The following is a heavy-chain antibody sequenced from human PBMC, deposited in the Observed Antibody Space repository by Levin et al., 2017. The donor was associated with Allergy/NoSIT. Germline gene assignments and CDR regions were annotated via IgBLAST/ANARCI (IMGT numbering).Heavy chain of an antibody. CDR1: EFTFSGSS. Sequence: GGSLRLSCAASEFTFSGSSMHWVRQASGKGLEWVGRIRSKADSYATAYGESVKGRFTISRDDSKDTAYLQMNSLKTEDTAVYYCTRHTGVSGRLDPWGQGTLVTVSS. D-gene: IGHD3-10*01. V-gene: IGHV3-73*01. CDR2: IRSKADSYAT. CDR3: TRHTGVSGRLDP. J-gene: IGHJ5*02.